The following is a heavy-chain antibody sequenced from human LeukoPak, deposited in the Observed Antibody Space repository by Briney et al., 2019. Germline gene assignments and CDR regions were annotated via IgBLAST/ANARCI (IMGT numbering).Heavy chain of an antibody. V-gene: IGHV4-59*01. CDR1: GGSISGNF. CDR3: ASVGSAYSYCSSFRRYYYMDV. J-gene: IGHJ6*03. Sequence: SETLSLTCTVSGGSISGNFWSWIRQPPGKGPKWIGYISYIGSTTYNPSLESRVTISLDTSKNQFSLQLSSVTAADTAFYYCASVGSAYSYCSSFRRYYYMDVWGKGTSVTVSS. CDR2: ISYIGST. D-gene: IGHD5-18*01.